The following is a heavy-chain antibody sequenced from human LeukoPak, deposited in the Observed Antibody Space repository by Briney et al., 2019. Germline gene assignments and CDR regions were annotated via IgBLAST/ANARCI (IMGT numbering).Heavy chain of an antibody. V-gene: IGHV3-33*01. CDR3: ARLYGSYPGWFDP. Sequence: GGSLRLFCAASGFTFSSYGMHWVRQAPGKGLVWVAVIRYDGSNKYYADSVKGRFAISRDNSKNTLYLQMNSLRAEDTAVYYCARLYGSYPGWFDPWGQGTLVSVSS. CDR2: IRYDGSNK. D-gene: IGHD2-15*01. J-gene: IGHJ5*02. CDR1: GFTFSSYG.